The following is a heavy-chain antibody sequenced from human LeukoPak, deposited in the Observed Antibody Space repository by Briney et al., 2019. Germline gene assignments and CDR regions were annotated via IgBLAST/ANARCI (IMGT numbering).Heavy chain of an antibody. D-gene: IGHD6-19*01. J-gene: IGHJ4*02. CDR2: IYYSGST. CDR1: GGPISNYY. V-gene: IGHV4-59*06. CDR3: AREALAVAGLFDY. Sequence: SETLSLTCTVSGGPISNYYWSWIRQHPGKGLEWIGYIYYSGSTYYNPSLKSRVTISVDTSKNQFSLKLSSVTAADTAVYYCAREALAVAGLFDYWGQGTLVTVSS.